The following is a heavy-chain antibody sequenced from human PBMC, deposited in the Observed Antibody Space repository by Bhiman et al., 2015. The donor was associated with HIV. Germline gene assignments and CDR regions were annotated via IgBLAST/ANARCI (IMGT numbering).Heavy chain of an antibody. CDR1: GFTFRAYA. J-gene: IGHJ6*02. CDR3: ARDQAREVNGMDV. CDR2: ISGSGDNR. Sequence: EGQVWESGGGLVQPGGSLRLSCAASGFTFRAYAMTWVRQAPGKGLEWVSGISGSGDNREYADSVKGRFTISRDNAKNSLYLQMNSLRAEDTGVYNCARDQAREVNGMDVWGQGTTVTVSS. D-gene: IGHD3-10*01. V-gene: IGHV3-23*01.